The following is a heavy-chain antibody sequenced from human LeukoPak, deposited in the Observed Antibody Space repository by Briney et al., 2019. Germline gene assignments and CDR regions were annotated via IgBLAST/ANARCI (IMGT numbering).Heavy chain of an antibody. CDR2: ISGSGGST. J-gene: IGHJ6*03. V-gene: IGHV3-23*01. CDR3: ARSIHYYYYYMDV. Sequence: GGSLRLSCAASGFTFSSYAMSWVRQAPGKGLEWVSAISGSGGSTYYADSVKSRFTISRDNAKNSLYLQMNSLRAEDTAVYYCARSIHYYYYYMDVWGKGTTVTVSS. CDR1: GFTFSSYA.